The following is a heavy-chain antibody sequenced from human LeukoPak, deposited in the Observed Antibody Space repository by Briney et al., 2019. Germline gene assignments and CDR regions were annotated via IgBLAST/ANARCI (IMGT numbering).Heavy chain of an antibody. CDR2: ISWNSGSI. V-gene: IGHV3-9*01. CDR3: AKGQSYYYDSSGYYRAYYFDY. D-gene: IGHD3-22*01. J-gene: IGHJ4*02. CDR1: GFTLDDYA. Sequence: GRSLRLSCAASGFTLDDYAMHWVRQAPGKGLEWVSGISWNSGSIGYADSVKGRFTISRDNAKNSLYLQMNSLRAEDTALYYCAKGQSYYYDSSGYYRAYYFDYWGQGTLVTVSS.